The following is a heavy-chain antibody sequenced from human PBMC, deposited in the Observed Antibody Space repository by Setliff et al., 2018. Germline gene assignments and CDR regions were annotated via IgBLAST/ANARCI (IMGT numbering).Heavy chain of an antibody. D-gene: IGHD3-22*01. Sequence: ASVKVSCKASGYTFSDYGITWVRQAPGQGLEWMGWINNYNMNTNYPQKFLGRVTVTTDTSTGTAYMELGSLTSDDTAIYYCARINFYVSSGYYYAPDYWGPGTLVTVSS. CDR1: GYTFSDYG. CDR3: ARINFYVSSGYYYAPDY. J-gene: IGHJ4*02. CDR2: INNYNMNT. V-gene: IGHV1-18*01.